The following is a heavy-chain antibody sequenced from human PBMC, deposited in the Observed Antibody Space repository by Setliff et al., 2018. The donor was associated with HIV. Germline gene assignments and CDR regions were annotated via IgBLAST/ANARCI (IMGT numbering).Heavy chain of an antibody. V-gene: IGHV4-59*02. CDR3: ARGHTWNYYGGDYFDY. Sequence: PSETLSLTCTVSGGSVTDYFWNWIRQPPGKGLEWIGYIYSSGNTNYNPSLERRVSISLDTSKNQFSLRLSSVTATDTAVYYCARGHTWNYYGGDYFDYWGQGSLGTV. CDR1: GGSVTDYF. CDR2: IYSSGNT. D-gene: IGHD1-7*01. J-gene: IGHJ4*02.